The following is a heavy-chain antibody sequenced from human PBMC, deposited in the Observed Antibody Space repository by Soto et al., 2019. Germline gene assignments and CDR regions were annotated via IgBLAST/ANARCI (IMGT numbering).Heavy chain of an antibody. J-gene: IGHJ4*02. Sequence: GGSLRLSCAASGFTFSSYAMSWVRQAPGKGLEWVSGVSGSGGSIYYADSVKGRFTISRDNSKNTLYLQMNSLRAEDTAVYYCAKIGSNWNYVDYWGQGTLVTVSS. D-gene: IGHD1-20*01. CDR1: GFTFSSYA. CDR3: AKIGSNWNYVDY. CDR2: VSGSGGSI. V-gene: IGHV3-23*01.